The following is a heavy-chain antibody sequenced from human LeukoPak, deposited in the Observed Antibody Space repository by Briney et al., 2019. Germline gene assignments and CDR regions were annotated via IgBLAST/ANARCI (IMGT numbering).Heavy chain of an antibody. V-gene: IGHV1-2*02. CDR3: ATVPSYYYDNSGYLIPSGAFDI. CDR1: GYTFTGYY. Sequence: ASVKVSCKASGYTFTGYYMHWVRQAPGQGLEWMGWINPNSGGTNYAQKFQGRVTMTRDMSTSTVYMELSSLRSQDTAVYYCATVPSYYYDNSGYLIPSGAFDIWGQGTRVTVSS. J-gene: IGHJ3*02. CDR2: INPNSGGT. D-gene: IGHD3-22*01.